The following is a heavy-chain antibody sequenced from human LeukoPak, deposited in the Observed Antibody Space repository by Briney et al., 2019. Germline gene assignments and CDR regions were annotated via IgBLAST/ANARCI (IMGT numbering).Heavy chain of an antibody. D-gene: IGHD4-17*01. CDR1: GGSFSGYY. V-gene: IGHV4-34*01. CDR2: ISHGGDT. Sequence: SETLSLTCAVYGGSFSGYYWNWIRQPPGKGLEWIGEISHGGDTNYNPSLKTRVTISVDTSKNQFSLKLSSVTAADTAVYYCARDPTTVTFAFDIWGQGTMVTVSS. CDR3: ARDPTTVTFAFDI. J-gene: IGHJ3*02.